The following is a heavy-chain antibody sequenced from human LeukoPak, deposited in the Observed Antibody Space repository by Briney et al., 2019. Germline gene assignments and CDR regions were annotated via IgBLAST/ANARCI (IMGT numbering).Heavy chain of an antibody. CDR3: ARRGSYGSGYYYYYGMDV. J-gene: IGHJ6*04. D-gene: IGHD3-10*01. CDR1: GYSFTSYW. V-gene: IGHV5-10-1*01. Sequence: GESRKISCKGSGYSFTSYWISWVRQMPGKGLEWMGRIDPSDSYTNYSPSFQGHVTISADKSISTAYLQWSSLKASDTAMYYCARRGSYGSGYYYYYGMDVWGKGTTVTVSS. CDR2: IDPSDSYT.